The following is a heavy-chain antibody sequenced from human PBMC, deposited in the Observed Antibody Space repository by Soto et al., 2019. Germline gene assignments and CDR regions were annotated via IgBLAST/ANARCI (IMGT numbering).Heavy chain of an antibody. CDR2: VHHSGTT. V-gene: IGHV4-34*01. CDR1: GGSFSGYY. Sequence: QVQLQQWGAGLLKPSETLSLTCAVNGGSFSGYYWNWIRQSAGKGLEWIGRVHHSGTTNYNPSLKSRLTISLDTSKNHFSLQLNSVTPADTAMYYCVRQKGFFDWSSHVTGPGGMDVWGQGTSVTVSS. J-gene: IGHJ6*02. CDR3: VRQKGFFDWSSHVTGPGGMDV. D-gene: IGHD3-9*01.